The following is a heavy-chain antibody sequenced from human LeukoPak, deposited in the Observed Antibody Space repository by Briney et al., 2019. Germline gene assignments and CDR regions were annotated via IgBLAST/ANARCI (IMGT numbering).Heavy chain of an antibody. J-gene: IGHJ4*02. CDR2: VSWNSGSI. Sequence: PGGSLRLSCAASGFTFDDYAIHWVRQAPGKGLEWVSGVSWNSGSIAYADSVKGRFSISRDNAKNFLYQQMNSLRPEDTAVYFCAKDGSSGNAYYLDYWGQGTRVTVSS. D-gene: IGHD3-22*01. CDR3: AKDGSSGNAYYLDY. V-gene: IGHV3-9*01. CDR1: GFTFDDYA.